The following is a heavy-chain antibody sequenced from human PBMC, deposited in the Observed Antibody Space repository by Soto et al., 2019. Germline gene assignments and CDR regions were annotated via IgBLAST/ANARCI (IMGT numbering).Heavy chain of an antibody. CDR3: AKDPEWLQLEY. CDR2: ISYDGSNK. J-gene: IGHJ4*02. CDR1: GFTFSSYG. V-gene: IGHV3-30*18. D-gene: IGHD5-12*01. Sequence: QVQLVESGGGVVQPGRSLRLSCAASGFTFSSYGMHWVRQAPGKGLEWVAVISYDGSNKYYADSVKGRFTISRDNSKNTLYLQMNSLRAEDTAVYYCAKDPEWLQLEYWGQGTLVTVSS.